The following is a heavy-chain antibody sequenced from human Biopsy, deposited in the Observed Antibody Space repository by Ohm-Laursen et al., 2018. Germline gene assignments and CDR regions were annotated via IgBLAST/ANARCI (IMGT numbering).Heavy chain of an antibody. J-gene: IGHJ6*02. CDR1: GESFNGYY. Sequence: GTLSLTCAVYGESFNGYYWSWIRQTPGKGLEWIGEINHSGRTNYNPSLKSRVTISVDTSKNQFSLKVRSVTAADTAVYYCVRGVDHYDPYHYYALDVWGPGTTVTVSS. CDR2: INHSGRT. V-gene: IGHV4-34*01. CDR3: VRGVDHYDPYHYYALDV. D-gene: IGHD3-22*01.